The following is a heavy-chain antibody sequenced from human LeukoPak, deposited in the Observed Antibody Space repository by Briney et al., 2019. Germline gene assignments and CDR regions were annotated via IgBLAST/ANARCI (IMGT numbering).Heavy chain of an antibody. V-gene: IGHV3-23*01. D-gene: IGHD6-19*01. Sequence: PGGSLRLSCLASGFTFSSYAMTWVRQAPGKGLEWVSVISVSGGNTYYADSVKGQFTISRDNSKNTLYLQMNSLRVEDTAVYYCAKVAVHSSGWYGFDSWGQGTLVTVSS. CDR1: GFTFSSYA. CDR3: AKVAVHSSGWYGFDS. CDR2: ISVSGGNT. J-gene: IGHJ5*01.